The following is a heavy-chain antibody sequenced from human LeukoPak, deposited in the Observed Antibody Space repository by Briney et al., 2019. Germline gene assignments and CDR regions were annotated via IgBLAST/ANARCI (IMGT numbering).Heavy chain of an antibody. D-gene: IGHD6-13*01. CDR3: ARSCSSWYYYYYMDV. CDR1: GGSISSYY. CDR2: IYYSGST. V-gene: IGHV4-59*01. J-gene: IGHJ6*03. Sequence: SETLSLTCTVSGGSISSYYWSWIRQPPGKGLEWIGYIYYSGSTNYNPSLKSRVTISVDTSKNQFSLKLSSVTAADTAVYYCARSCSSWYYYYYMDVWGKGTTVTVSS.